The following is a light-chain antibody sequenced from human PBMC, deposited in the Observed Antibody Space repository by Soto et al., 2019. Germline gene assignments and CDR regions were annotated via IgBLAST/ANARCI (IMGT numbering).Light chain of an antibody. CDR2: KAS. CDR1: QSISSW. Sequence: DFQMTQSPSTLSASVGDRVTITCRASQSISSWLAWYQQKPGKAPKLLIYKASSLESGVPSRFSGSGSGTEFTLTISSLQPDDFATYYCQQYNSYPYTFGQGTTLEIK. J-gene: IGKJ2*01. CDR3: QQYNSYPYT. V-gene: IGKV1-5*03.